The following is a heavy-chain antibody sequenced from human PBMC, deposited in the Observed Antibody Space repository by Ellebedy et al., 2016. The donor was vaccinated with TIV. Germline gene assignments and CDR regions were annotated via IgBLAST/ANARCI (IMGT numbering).Heavy chain of an antibody. D-gene: IGHD4-11*01. CDR1: GFSFRSYW. V-gene: IGHV3-7*03. J-gene: IGHJ5*01. CDR2: INQNGSFR. CDR3: ARRGAYSDYAVHVNNWFDC. Sequence: PGGSLRLSCAASGFSFRSYWMSWVRQAPGKGLEWVANINQNGSFRFYAEPVKGRFTISRDNAKSSLILQMNSLRAEDAAVYYCARRGAYSDYAVHVNNWFDCWGQGTLVAVSS.